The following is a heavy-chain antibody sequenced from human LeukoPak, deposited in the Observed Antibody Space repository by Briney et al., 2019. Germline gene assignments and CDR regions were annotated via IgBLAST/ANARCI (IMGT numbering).Heavy chain of an antibody. V-gene: IGHV3-30*02. CDR1: GFTFNYYG. J-gene: IGHJ4*02. Sequence: GGSLRLSCEASGFTFNYYGMHWVRQAPGKGLEWVAYIHYDGSNEYYADAVKGRFTISRDNSKNTLYLQMNSLRGEDTAVYHCVKDRLGGSYFFGSWGQGTLVTVSS. CDR2: IHYDGSNE. CDR3: VKDRLGGSYFFGS. D-gene: IGHD3-16*01.